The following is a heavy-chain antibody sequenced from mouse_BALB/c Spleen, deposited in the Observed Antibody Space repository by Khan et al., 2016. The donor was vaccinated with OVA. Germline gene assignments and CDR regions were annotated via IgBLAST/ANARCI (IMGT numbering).Heavy chain of an antibody. Sequence: MQLEESGPEVVKPGASVKMSCKASGYTFTNYVIHWVKQKPGQGLEWIGYINPYNDGTKYNEKFKGKATLTSDKSSTTAYMEVSSLTSEDSAVYFCIRGEIGIYRRFAYWGQGTLVTVSA. D-gene: IGHD4-1*01. J-gene: IGHJ3*01. V-gene: IGHV1S136*01. CDR1: GYTFTNYV. CDR2: INPYNDGT. CDR3: IRGEIGIYRRFAY.